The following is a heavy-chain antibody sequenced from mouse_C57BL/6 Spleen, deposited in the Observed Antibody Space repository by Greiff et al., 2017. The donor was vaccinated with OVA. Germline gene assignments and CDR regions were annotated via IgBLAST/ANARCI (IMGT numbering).Heavy chain of an antibody. D-gene: IGHD2-2*01. Sequence: QVQLQQPGAELVRPGSSVKLSCKASGYTFPSYWMAWVQQRPGQGLAWIGNIYPSASETPYNQKFKDKATLTVDKSSSTAYMQLSSLTSEDSAVDYCARRGVTTSYFDDWGQGTTLTVAS. CDR1: GYTFPSYW. V-gene: IGHV1-61*01. CDR3: ARRGVTTSYFDD. J-gene: IGHJ2*01. CDR2: IYPSASET.